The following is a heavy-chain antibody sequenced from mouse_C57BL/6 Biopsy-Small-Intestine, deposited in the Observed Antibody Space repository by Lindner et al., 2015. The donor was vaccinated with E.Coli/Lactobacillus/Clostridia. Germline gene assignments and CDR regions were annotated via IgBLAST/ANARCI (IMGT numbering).Heavy chain of an antibody. CDR3: TTGGATLIAPAY. CDR1: GFNIKDYY. CDR2: IDPEDGDT. D-gene: IGHD1-1*01. J-gene: IGHJ3*01. V-gene: IGHV14-1*01. Sequence: VQLQESGAELVRPGASVKLSCTASGFNIKDYYIHWVKQRPEQGLEWIGRIDPEDGDTEYASKFQGMATIAADTSSNTAYLQLSSLTSEDTAVYYCTTGGATLIAPAYWGQGTLVTVSA.